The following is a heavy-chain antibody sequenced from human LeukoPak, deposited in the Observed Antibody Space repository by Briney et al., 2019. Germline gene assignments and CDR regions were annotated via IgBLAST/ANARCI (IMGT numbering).Heavy chain of an antibody. CDR1: GYNFNAYY. Sequence: GASVKVSCKASGYNFNAYYMHWVRQAPGQGLEWMGWINPNSGGTNYAQKFQGRVTLTRDTSINTVYMEVNRLTPDGTVVYYCARGEWLVLGDHWGQGTPVTVSS. CDR3: ARGEWLVLGDH. D-gene: IGHD3-3*01. V-gene: IGHV1-2*02. J-gene: IGHJ4*02. CDR2: INPNSGGT.